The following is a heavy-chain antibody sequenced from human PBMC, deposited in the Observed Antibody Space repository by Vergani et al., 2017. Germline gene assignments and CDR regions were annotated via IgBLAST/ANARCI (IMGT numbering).Heavy chain of an antibody. Sequence: EVQLVESGGGLVQPGGSLRLSCAASGFTFSSYWMSWVRQAPGKGLEWVANIKQDGSEKYYVDSVKGRFTISRDNAKNSLYLQMNSLRAEDTAVYYCARATDEKNDYVWGSYRYRRRRGYYFDYWGQGTLVTVSS. CDR3: ARATDEKNDYVWGSYRYRRRRGYYFDY. D-gene: IGHD3-16*02. CDR1: GFTFSSYW. CDR2: IKQDGSEK. V-gene: IGHV3-7*03. J-gene: IGHJ4*02.